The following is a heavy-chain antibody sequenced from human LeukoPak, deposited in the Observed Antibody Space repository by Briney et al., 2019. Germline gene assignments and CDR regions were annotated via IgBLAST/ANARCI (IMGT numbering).Heavy chain of an antibody. V-gene: IGHV4-38-2*01. Sequence: PSETLSLTCAVSGYSISSGYYWGWIRQPPGMGLEWIGSMYHSRSTYYNPAFKSRVTISTHTSKNQFSLNLSSVTAADTAVYYCARHGRAYWYLDLWGRGTLVTVSS. D-gene: IGHD1-26*01. CDR2: MYHSRST. J-gene: IGHJ2*01. CDR1: GYSISSGYY. CDR3: ARHGRAYWYLDL.